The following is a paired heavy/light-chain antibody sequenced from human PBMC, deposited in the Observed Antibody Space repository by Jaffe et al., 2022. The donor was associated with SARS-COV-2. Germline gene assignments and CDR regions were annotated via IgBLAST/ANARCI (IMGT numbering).Light chain of an antibody. Sequence: QSVLTQPPSVSGTPGQRIIISCSGSSSNIGSHNVYWHQQLPGAAPKLLIHSNNLRPSGVPDRFSGSKSGTAASLAISGLRSEDEADYYCAAWDDSLGGVFGTGTKVTVL. CDR1: SSNIGSHN. J-gene: IGLJ1*01. V-gene: IGLV1-47*01. CDR3: AAWDDSLGGV. CDR2: SNN.
Heavy chain of an antibody. J-gene: IGHJ4*02. CDR3: TTDPFGRYAI. V-gene: IGHV3-15*01. Sequence: EVQLVESGGGLVNPGGSLRLSCVASGITFRNAWMGWVRQAPGEGLEWVGRIKSNHEGGTIDYAAPVKGRFTISRDDSKNTLFLQADSLKTEDTAMYYCTTDPFGRYAIWGQGTLVTVSS. CDR2: IKSNHEGGTI. D-gene: IGHD1-26*01. CDR1: GITFRNAW.